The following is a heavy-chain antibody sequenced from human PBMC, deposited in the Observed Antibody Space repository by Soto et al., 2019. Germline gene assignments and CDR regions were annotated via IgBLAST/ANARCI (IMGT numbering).Heavy chain of an antibody. CDR2: ISTYSGDT. V-gene: IGHV1-18*01. Sequence: ASVKVSCKASGYTFFTYDISWVRQAPGQGLEWMGWISTYSGDTKYAQKFQGRVTMTTDTSTTTAYLELRSLRSDDTAVYYCAREPIVEGPPGYNWFDPWGQGILVTVSS. D-gene: IGHD3-22*01. CDR1: GYTFFTYD. CDR3: AREPIVEGPPGYNWFDP. J-gene: IGHJ5*02.